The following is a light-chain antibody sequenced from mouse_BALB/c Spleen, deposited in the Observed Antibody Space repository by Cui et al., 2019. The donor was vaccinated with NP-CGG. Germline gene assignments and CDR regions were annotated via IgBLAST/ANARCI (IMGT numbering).Light chain of an antibody. J-gene: IGLJ1*01. CDR1: TGAVTTSNY. V-gene: IGLV1*01. CDR2: GTN. Sequence: QAVVTQASALTTSPSETVTFTCRSSTGAVTTSNYANWVQEKPDHLFTGLIGGTNNRAPGVPARFSGSLIGDKAALTITGTQTEDEAIYFCALWYSNHWVFGGGTKLTVL. CDR3: ALWYSNHWV.